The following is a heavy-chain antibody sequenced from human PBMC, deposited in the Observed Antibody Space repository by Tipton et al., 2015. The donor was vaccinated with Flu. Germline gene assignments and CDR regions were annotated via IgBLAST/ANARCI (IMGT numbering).Heavy chain of an antibody. CDR1: GYRYTSYW. Sequence: VQLVQSGAEVKKPGESLKISCKGSGYRYTSYWIGWVRQMPGKGLEWMGYIFPGDSDTRYSPSFQGQVTISADKSNSTAYLQWSSLKASDTAMYYCVRFGPTSSSGPSPLNGMDVWGQGTTVTVS. V-gene: IGHV5-51*03. D-gene: IGHD6-13*01. J-gene: IGHJ6*02. CDR3: VRFGPTSSSGPSPLNGMDV. CDR2: IFPGDSDT.